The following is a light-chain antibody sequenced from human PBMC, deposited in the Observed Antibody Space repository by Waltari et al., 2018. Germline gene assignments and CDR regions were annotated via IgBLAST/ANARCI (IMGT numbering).Light chain of an antibody. CDR2: DVN. CDR1: SSDVGGHDY. CDR3: SSYSTSSSLIL. J-gene: IGLJ2*01. V-gene: IGLV2-14*03. Sequence: QSALSQPASVSGSPGQSITISCTGASSDVGGHDYVSWYQPHPGKAPKLIIPDVNNRPSGVSNRFSGSKSGNTASLTISGLQAEDEADYYCSSYSTSSSLILFGEGTKVTVL.